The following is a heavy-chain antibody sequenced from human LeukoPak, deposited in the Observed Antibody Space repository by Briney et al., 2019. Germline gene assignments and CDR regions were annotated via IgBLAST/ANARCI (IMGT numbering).Heavy chain of an antibody. CDR2: INPKSGAT. V-gene: IGHV1-2*02. Sequence: ASVKVSCKASRYTFTGYYIHWVRQAPGQGLEWMGWINPKSGATNYARNFQGTVTMTRDTSISTAYMELSSLRHDDTAVYYCARSLAGYYLRPLDQWGQGTLVTVSS. J-gene: IGHJ4*02. CDR1: RYTFTGYY. CDR3: ARSLAGYYLRPLDQ. D-gene: IGHD3-9*01.